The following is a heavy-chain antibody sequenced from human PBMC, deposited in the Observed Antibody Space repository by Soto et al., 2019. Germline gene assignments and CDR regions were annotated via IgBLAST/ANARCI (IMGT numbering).Heavy chain of an antibody. CDR2: IYYSGST. V-gene: IGHV4-30-4*01. D-gene: IGHD3-22*01. Sequence: PSETLSLTCTVSGGSISSTDYYWSWIRQPPGKGLEWIGYIYYSGSTYYNPSLKSRVTMSVDTSKNQFSLRLNSVTAADTAMYYCAIYYDKKSYAFDIWGQGTMATVSS. J-gene: IGHJ3*02. CDR3: AIYYDKKSYAFDI. CDR1: GGSISSTDYY.